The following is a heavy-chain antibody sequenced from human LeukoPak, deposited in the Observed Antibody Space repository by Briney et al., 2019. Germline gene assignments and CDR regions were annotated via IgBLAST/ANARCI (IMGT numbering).Heavy chain of an antibody. Sequence: ETLSLTCAVYGGSFSGYYWSWVRQAPGKGLEWVSIISGSGGTTYYADSVKGRFTISRDNSKNTLYLQMNSLRAEDTAIYYCTKRQGRPNPADDCWGQGTLVTVSS. V-gene: IGHV3-23*01. CDR1: GGSFSGYY. CDR3: TKRQGRPNPADDC. J-gene: IGHJ4*02. CDR2: ISGSGGTT.